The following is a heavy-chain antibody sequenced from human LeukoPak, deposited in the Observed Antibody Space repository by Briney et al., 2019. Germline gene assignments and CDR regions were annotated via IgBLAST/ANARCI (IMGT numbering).Heavy chain of an antibody. D-gene: IGHD2-2*01. Sequence: GGSLRLSCTASGFTFTSYAMSWVRQAPGKGLEWVSSIDGSGGNTYYADSVKGRFTISRDNSKDTVFLQMNSLGADDTAVYYCARDQGSSSFYYYYGMDVWGQGTTVTVSS. J-gene: IGHJ6*02. CDR1: GFTFTSYA. V-gene: IGHV3-23*01. CDR3: ARDQGSSSFYYYYGMDV. CDR2: IDGSGGNT.